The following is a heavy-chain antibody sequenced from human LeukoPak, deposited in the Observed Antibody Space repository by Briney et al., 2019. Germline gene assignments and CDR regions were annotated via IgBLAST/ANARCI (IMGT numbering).Heavy chain of an antibody. CDR1: GFTFSSYA. CDR3: AKVGIEWLVPDY. D-gene: IGHD6-19*01. V-gene: IGHV3-23*01. Sequence: TGGSLRLSCAASGFTFSSYAMSWVRQAPGKGLEWVSGLSGSGGSTYYPDSVKGRFTISRDNSKNTPYLQMNSLRAEDTAVYYCAKVGIEWLVPDYWGQGTLVTVSS. J-gene: IGHJ4*02. CDR2: LSGSGGST.